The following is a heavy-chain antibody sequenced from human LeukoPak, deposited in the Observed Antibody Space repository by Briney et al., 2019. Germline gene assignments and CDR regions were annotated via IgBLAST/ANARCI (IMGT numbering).Heavy chain of an antibody. CDR2: IHSSGST. D-gene: IGHD4-17*01. Sequence: KPSETLSLTCTVSGGSISSYYWSWIRQPPGKGLEWIGYIHSSGSTNYNPSLKSRVTISVDTSKNQFSLKLSSVTAADTAVYYCARDYYDYGDYLEWYFDLWGRGTLVTVSS. J-gene: IGHJ2*01. CDR1: GGSISSYY. V-gene: IGHV4-59*01. CDR3: ARDYYDYGDYLEWYFDL.